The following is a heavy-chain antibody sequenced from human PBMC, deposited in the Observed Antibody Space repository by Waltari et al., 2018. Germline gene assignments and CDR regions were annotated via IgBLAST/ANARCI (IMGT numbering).Heavy chain of an antibody. CDR2: IYPGDSNT. J-gene: IGHJ3*02. CDR3: AVWFREGRYAFDI. V-gene: IGHV5-51*01. D-gene: IGHD3-10*01. Sequence: EVQLVQSGAEVKKPGESLKISCKGSGYSFTSYWIGWVRQMPGKGLEWMGIIYPGDSNTRYSPSFQGKVTIPADKSISTAYLQWGSLKASDTAMYYGAVWFREGRYAFDIWGQGTMVTVSS. CDR1: GYSFTSYW.